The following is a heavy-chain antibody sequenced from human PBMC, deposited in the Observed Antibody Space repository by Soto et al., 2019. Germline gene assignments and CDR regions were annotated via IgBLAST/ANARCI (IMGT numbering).Heavy chain of an antibody. CDR2: MYHTGTT. CDR3: ARDVGYTGYEQGNPFDL. CDR1: GGSISRYY. D-gene: IGHD5-12*01. Sequence: SETLSLTCSVSGGSISRYYWSWIRQTAGKRLERIGRMYHTGTTDYNPSLKRRLSMSVDASKNQFSLRLSSVTAADTALYYCARDVGYTGYEQGNPFDLWGQGTMVTVSS. J-gene: IGHJ3*01. V-gene: IGHV4-4*07.